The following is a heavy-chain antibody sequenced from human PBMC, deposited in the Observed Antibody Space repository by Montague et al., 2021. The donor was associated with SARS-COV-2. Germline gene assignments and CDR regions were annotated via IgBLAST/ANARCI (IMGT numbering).Heavy chain of an antibody. V-gene: IGHV4-39*01. CDR1: GGSISNILFY. D-gene: IGHD2-15*01. CDR2: IYYGGST. J-gene: IGHJ2*01. Sequence: SETLSPTCTVSGGSISNILFYWGWIRQSPGKGLEWIGNIYYGGSTYYXPSLKSRVTISVDTSKNQFSLNLISVTAADAATYYCARHVDPCGGSCRNWYFDLWGRGTLVTVSS. CDR3: ARHVDPCGGSCRNWYFDL.